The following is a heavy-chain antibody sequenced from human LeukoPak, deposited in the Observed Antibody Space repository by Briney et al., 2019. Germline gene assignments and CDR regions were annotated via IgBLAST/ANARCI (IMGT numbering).Heavy chain of an antibody. Sequence: PGGSLRLSCTASGFTFSTYAMSWVRQAPGKGLEWVSAINSAGGGTHYADSVKGRFTISRDNSKNTVYLQMNSLSAEDTAVYYCAKPLRGWYDFDYWGQGTLVTVSS. J-gene: IGHJ4*02. CDR3: AKPLRGWYDFDY. CDR1: GFTFSTYA. V-gene: IGHV3-23*01. CDR2: INSAGGGT. D-gene: IGHD6-19*01.